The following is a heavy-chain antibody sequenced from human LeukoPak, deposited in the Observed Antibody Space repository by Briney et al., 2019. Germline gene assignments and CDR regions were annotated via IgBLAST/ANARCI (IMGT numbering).Heavy chain of an antibody. J-gene: IGHJ2*01. CDR2: TRNKGNSYTT. V-gene: IGHV3-72*01. CDR1: GFTFSDHY. D-gene: IGHD3-10*01. Sequence: GGSLRLSCAASGFTFSDHYMEWVRQAPGKGLEWVGRTRNKGNSYTTENAASVKGRFTISRDDSKNSLYLQMNSLKTEDTAVYYCAKAGGKKFYSGSGSYYNSSYYWYFDLWGRGTLVTVSS. CDR3: AKAGGKKFYSGSGSYYNSSYYWYFDL.